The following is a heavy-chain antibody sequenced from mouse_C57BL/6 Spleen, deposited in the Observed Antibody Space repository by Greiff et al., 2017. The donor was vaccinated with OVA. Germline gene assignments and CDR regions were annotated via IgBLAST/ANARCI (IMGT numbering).Heavy chain of an antibody. J-gene: IGHJ4*01. CDR3: ARASITTGVECAMDY. V-gene: IGHV1-72*01. CDR1: GYTFTSYW. CDR2: IDPNSGGT. D-gene: IGHD1-1*01. Sequence: QVQLQQPGAELVKPGASVKLSCKASGYTFTSYWMHWVKQRPGRGLEWIGRIDPNSGGTKYNEKFKSKATLTVDKPSSTAYMQLSSLTSEDSAVSVCARASITTGVECAMDYWGQGTSVTVSS.